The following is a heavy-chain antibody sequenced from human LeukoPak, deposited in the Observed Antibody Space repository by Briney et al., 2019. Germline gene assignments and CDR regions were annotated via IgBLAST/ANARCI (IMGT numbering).Heavy chain of an antibody. CDR1: GGSISSYY. CDR2: IHTSGGI. D-gene: IGHD6-6*01. CDR3: AREVRGQLVRDYFDY. J-gene: IGHJ4*02. Sequence: SSETLSLTCTVSGGSISSYYWSWIRQPPGKGLEWIGRIHTSGGINYNPSLESRVTMSVDTSKNQFSLKLSSVTAADTAVYYCAREVRGQLVRDYFDYWGQGTLVTVSS. V-gene: IGHV4-4*07.